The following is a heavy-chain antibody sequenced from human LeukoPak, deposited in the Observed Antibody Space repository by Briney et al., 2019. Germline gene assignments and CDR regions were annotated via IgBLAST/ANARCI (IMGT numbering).Heavy chain of an antibody. V-gene: IGHV3-7*03. CDR2: INRDGSKN. D-gene: IGHD2-21*02. J-gene: IGHJ3*01. CDR3: ARDSSPYCGDDCYFDAFDL. Sequence: GGSLRLSCAASEFTFGSYWVTWVRRAPGKGLEWVANINRDGSKNHFVDSVKGRFTISRDNAKNFLYLQMNSLRAEDTAVYFCARDSSPYCGDDCYFDAFDLWGQGTMVTVSS. CDR1: EFTFGSYW.